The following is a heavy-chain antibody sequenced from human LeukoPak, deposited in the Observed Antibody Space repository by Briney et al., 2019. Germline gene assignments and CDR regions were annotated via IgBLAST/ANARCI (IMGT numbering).Heavy chain of an antibody. V-gene: IGHV5-51*03. CDR1: GGGFTRYW. CDR3: AILLGAVSAFDI. Sequence: GGALQSSSKGAGGGFTRYWIGWGRREAGKGGEGMVIIYPSHSDTRYSPSFQGQVTISADKSTSTPYLQWSSLKASDADMYSCAILLGAVSAFDIWGQGTMVTVSS. J-gene: IGHJ3*02. D-gene: IGHD2-21*01. CDR2: IYPSHSDT.